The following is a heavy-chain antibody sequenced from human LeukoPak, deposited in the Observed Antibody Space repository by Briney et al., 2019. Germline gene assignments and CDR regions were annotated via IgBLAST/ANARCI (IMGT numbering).Heavy chain of an antibody. Sequence: PGRSLRLSCAASGFTFSSYGMHWVRQAPGKGLEWVAVISYDGSNKYYADSVKGRFTISRDNSKNTLYLQMNSLRAEDTAVYYCARDLSPITIFGVSLGYWGQGTLVTVSS. J-gene: IGHJ4*02. CDR2: ISYDGSNK. V-gene: IGHV3-30*03. D-gene: IGHD3-3*01. CDR3: ARDLSPITIFGVSLGY. CDR1: GFTFSSYG.